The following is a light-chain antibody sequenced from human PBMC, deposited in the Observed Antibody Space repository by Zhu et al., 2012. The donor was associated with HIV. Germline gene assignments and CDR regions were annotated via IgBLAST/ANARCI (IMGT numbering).Light chain of an antibody. CDR3: QPALXVTPHT. Sequence: DIQLTQSPSFLSASVGDRVTITCRASQDISSDLAWYQQTPGKAPKLLISAASTLQVGVPSTFSGSGSGTEFTLTISGLQPEDSATYHCQPALXVTPHTFGPGDQRWRS. CDR1: QDISSD. CDR2: AAS. V-gene: IGKV1-9*01. J-gene: IGKJ2*01.